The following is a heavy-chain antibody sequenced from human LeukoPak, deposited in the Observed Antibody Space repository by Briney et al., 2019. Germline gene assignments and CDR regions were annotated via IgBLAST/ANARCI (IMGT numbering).Heavy chain of an antibody. CDR3: ANDMSIAVAGAFDY. CDR1: GFTFDDYA. V-gene: IGHV3-9*01. J-gene: IGHJ4*02. D-gene: IGHD6-19*01. CDR2: ISWNSGSI. Sequence: GRSLRLSCAASGFTFDDYAMHWVRQAPGKGLEWVSGISWNSGSIGYGDSVKGRFTISRDNAKNSLYLQMNSLRAEDTALYYCANDMSIAVAGAFDYWGQGTLVTVSS.